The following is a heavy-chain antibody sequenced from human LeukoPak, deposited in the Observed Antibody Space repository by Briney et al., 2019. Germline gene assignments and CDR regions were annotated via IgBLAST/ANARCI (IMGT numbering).Heavy chain of an antibody. Sequence: GGSLRLSCAASGFTFNNYAMNWVRQAPGKGLEWVAAVTGPADTTYYADSVKGRFTISRDSFRDTLYLQMNRLGAEDTALYYCAKGAAIDHWGQGTLVTVSS. CDR1: GFTFNNYA. CDR3: AKGAAIDH. V-gene: IGHV3-23*01. D-gene: IGHD5-24*01. CDR2: VTGPADTT. J-gene: IGHJ4*02.